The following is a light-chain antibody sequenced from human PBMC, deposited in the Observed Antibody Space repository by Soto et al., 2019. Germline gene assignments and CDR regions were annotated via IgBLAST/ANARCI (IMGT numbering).Light chain of an antibody. CDR2: DGS. Sequence: DIQMTQSPSTLSTSVGARVTITCRATQSVSYWLAWYQQKPGKAPNLLIYDGSTLASGVPPRFSGGGFGTEFTLNISSLQPDDFATYYCQQYNSYSWTFGQGTKVDIK. CDR3: QQYNSYSWT. J-gene: IGKJ1*01. CDR1: QSVSYW. V-gene: IGKV1-5*01.